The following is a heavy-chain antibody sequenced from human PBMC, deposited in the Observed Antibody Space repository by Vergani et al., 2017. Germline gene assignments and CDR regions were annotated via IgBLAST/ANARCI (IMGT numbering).Heavy chain of an antibody. V-gene: IGHV1-69*12. CDR1: GGTFSSHA. CDR2: IIPIFGTA. D-gene: IGHD2-15*01. Sequence: QVQLVQSGAEVKKPGSSVKVSCKASGGTFSSHAISWVRQAPGQGLEWMGGIIPIFGTANYAQKFQGRVTITADESTSTAYMELSSLRSEDTAVYYCARDMVGYCSGGSCLYYYYGMDVWGQGTTVTVSS. J-gene: IGHJ6*02. CDR3: ARDMVGYCSGGSCLYYYYGMDV.